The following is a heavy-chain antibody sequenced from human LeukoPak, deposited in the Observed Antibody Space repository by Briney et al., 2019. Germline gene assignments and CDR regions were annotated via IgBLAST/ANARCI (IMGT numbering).Heavy chain of an antibody. CDR3: ATVERPRGTRFLEWLLDY. CDR1: VYTFTDYY. J-gene: IGHJ4*02. V-gene: IGHV1-2*02. D-gene: IGHD3-3*01. Sequence: ASVKVSCKASVYTFTDYYINWVRQAPGQGLEWMGWINPNNGDTNYAQNFQGRVTMTRGTSISTAYMEVSSLRSDDTAVYFCATVERPRGTRFLEWLLDYWGQGTLVTVSS. CDR2: INPNNGDT.